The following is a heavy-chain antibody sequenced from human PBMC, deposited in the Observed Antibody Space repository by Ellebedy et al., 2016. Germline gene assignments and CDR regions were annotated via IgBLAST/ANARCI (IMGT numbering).Heavy chain of an antibody. CDR1: GFTFSSYA. Sequence: GESLKISXAASGFTFSSYAMHWVRQAPGKGLEWVAVISYDGSNKYYADSVKGRFTISRDNSKNTLYLQMNSLRAEDTAVYYCARAPYYYDSSGYAFDIWGQGTMVTVSS. V-gene: IGHV3-30-3*01. D-gene: IGHD3-22*01. CDR2: ISYDGSNK. CDR3: ARAPYYYDSSGYAFDI. J-gene: IGHJ3*02.